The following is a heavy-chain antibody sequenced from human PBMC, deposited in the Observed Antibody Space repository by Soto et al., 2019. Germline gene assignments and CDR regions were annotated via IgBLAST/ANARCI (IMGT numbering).Heavy chain of an antibody. V-gene: IGHV1-46*01. CDR3: ARDLGPTGTTDY. CDR1: GYTFTSYY. Sequence: ASVKVSCKASGYTFTSYYMHWVRQAPGQGLEWMGIINPSGGSTSYAQKFQGRVTITADTSTSTAYMELSSLRSEDTAVYYCARDLGPTGTTDYWGQGTLVTVSS. D-gene: IGHD1-7*01. CDR2: INPSGGST. J-gene: IGHJ4*02.